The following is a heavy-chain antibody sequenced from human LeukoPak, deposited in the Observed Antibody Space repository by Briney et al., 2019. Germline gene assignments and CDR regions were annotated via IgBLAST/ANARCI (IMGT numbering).Heavy chain of an antibody. J-gene: IGHJ4*02. CDR3: ARDRLYYDILTGYSH. V-gene: IGHV3-33*01. D-gene: IGHD3-9*01. Sequence: GGSLRLSCAASGFTFSNYGMHWVRQAPGKGLEWVAVIWYDGSNKFYADSVKGRFTISRDNSKNTLYLQMNSLRAEDTAVYYCARDRLYYDILTGYSHCGQGTLVTVSS. CDR2: IWYDGSNK. CDR1: GFTFSNYG.